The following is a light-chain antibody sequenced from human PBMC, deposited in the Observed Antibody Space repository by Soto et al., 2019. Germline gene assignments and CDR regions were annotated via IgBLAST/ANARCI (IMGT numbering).Light chain of an antibody. CDR2: DVS. CDR3: SSYTSSSTRV. Sequence: QSVLTQPASVSGSPGQSITISCTGTSSDIGDYNYVSWYQQHPGKAPKLMIYDVSNRPSGVSNRFSGPKSGNTASLTISGLQAEDEADYYCSSYTSSSTRVFGTGTKVTVL. V-gene: IGLV2-14*01. J-gene: IGLJ1*01. CDR1: SSDIGDYNY.